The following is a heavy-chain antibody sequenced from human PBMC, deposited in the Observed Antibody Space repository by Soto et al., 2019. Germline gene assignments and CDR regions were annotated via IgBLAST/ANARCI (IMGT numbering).Heavy chain of an antibody. D-gene: IGHD6-25*01. CDR1: GASVNSASHY. J-gene: IGHJ4*02. V-gene: IGHV4-61*01. CDR3: ANSFGSGWEYIGD. CDR2: MFYGGST. Sequence: QVQLQESGPGLVKASETLSLTCSVSGASVNSASHYWIWIRQPPGKGLEWIGFMFYGGSTRYNPSLKSRVTISEDTPKNQVSLRLTSVTAADTAVYFCANSFGSGWEYIGDWGQGTLVTVSS.